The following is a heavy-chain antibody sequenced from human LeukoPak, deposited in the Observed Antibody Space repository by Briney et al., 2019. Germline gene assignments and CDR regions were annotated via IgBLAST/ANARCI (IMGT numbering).Heavy chain of an antibody. CDR3: ARRGQSDSWSHFDY. J-gene: IGHJ4*02. Sequence: GGSLRLSCAASGFTFSSYWMSWVRQAPGKGLEWVANIKQDGSEKYYVDSVKGRFTISRDNAKNSLYLQMNSLRAEDTAVYFCARRGQSDSWSHFDYWGQGALVTVSS. D-gene: IGHD6-13*01. CDR2: IKQDGSEK. V-gene: IGHV3-7*01. CDR1: GFTFSSYW.